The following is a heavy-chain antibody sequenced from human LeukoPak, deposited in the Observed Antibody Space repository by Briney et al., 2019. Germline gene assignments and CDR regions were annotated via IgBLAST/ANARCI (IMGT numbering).Heavy chain of an antibody. D-gene: IGHD7-27*01. CDR2: IYYSGST. V-gene: IGHV4-59*01. CDR3: ARRANWGSPTYYYYYMDV. J-gene: IGHJ6*03. Sequence: KPSETLSLTCTVSGGSISSYYWSWIRQPPGKGLEWIGYIYYSGSTNYNPSLKSRVTISVDTSKNQLSLKLSSVTAADTAVYYCARRANWGSPTYYYYYMDVWGKGTTVTVSS. CDR1: GGSISSYY.